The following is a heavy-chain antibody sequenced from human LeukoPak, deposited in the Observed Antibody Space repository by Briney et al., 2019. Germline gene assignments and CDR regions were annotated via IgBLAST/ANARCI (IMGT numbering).Heavy chain of an antibody. Sequence: TGGSLRLSCAASGFTFSSYWMSWVRQAPGKGLEWVANIKQDGSEKYYVDSVKGRFTISRDNAKNSLYLQMNSLRAEDTAVYYCARSIVGATLYYFDYWGQGTLVTVSS. V-gene: IGHV3-7*01. J-gene: IGHJ4*02. CDR1: GFTFSSYW. CDR3: ARSIVGATLYYFDY. CDR2: IKQDGSEK. D-gene: IGHD1-26*01.